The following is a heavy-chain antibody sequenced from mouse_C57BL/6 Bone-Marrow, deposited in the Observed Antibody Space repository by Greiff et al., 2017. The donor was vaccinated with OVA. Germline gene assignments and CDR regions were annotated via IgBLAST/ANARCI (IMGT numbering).Heavy chain of an antibody. CDR1: GFTFSDYY. Sequence: EVKVVESEGGLVQPGSSMKLSCTASGFTFSDYYMAWVRQVPEKGLEWVANINYDGSSTYYLDSLKSRFIISRDNAKNILYLQMSSLKSEDTATYYCARGDYYGSYWYFDVWGTGTTVTVSS. CDR3: ARGDYYGSYWYFDV. D-gene: IGHD1-1*01. J-gene: IGHJ1*03. V-gene: IGHV5-16*01. CDR2: INYDGSST.